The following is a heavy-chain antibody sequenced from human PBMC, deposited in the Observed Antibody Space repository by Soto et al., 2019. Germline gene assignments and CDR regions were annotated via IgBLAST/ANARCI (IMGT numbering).Heavy chain of an antibody. CDR2: IRGGGGST. CDR1: GFTFSSYD. J-gene: IGHJ4*02. D-gene: IGHD3-3*01. CDR3: AKAKGILFFDY. V-gene: IGHV3-23*01. Sequence: PGGSLRLSCAASGFTFSSYDMSWVRQAPGKGLEWVSDIRGGGGSTYYADSVKGRFTISRDNSRNTLYLQMNSLRAEDTAKYYCAKAKGILFFDYWGQGTLVTVSS.